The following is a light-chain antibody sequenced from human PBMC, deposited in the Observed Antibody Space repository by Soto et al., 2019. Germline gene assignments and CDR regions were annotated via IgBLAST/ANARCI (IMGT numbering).Light chain of an antibody. CDR1: QSVSYSSNSKNY. Sequence: DIVMTQSPDSLAVSLGERATINCKSSQSVSYSSNSKNYLAWYQRKPGQPPKLLIYWASTRESGVPDRFSGSGSGTDFTLTSSSLQAEDVAVYYCQQYYRIPLTFGGGTKVEIK. V-gene: IGKV4-1*01. CDR3: QQYYRIPLT. CDR2: WAS. J-gene: IGKJ4*01.